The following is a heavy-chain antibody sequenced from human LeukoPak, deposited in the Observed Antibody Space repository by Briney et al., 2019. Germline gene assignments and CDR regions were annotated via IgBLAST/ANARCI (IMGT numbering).Heavy chain of an antibody. V-gene: IGHV3-74*01. CDR2: IKSDGGT. Sequence: GGSLRPSCAASGFTFSSYWMHWVRQAPGKGLVWVSRIKSDGGTNYADSVKGRFTISRDNAKNTLSLQMNSLRAEDTGVYYCARAPSEIGGYYPEYFRHWGQGTLVTVSS. D-gene: IGHD3-22*01. CDR1: GFTFSSYW. CDR3: ARAPSEIGGYYPEYFRH. J-gene: IGHJ1*01.